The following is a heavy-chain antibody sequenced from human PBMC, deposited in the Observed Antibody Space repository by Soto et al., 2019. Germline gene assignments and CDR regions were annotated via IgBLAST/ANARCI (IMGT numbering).Heavy chain of an antibody. CDR1: GFTFSSYG. CDR2: IWYDGSNK. D-gene: IGHD1-7*01. V-gene: IGHV3-33*01. CDR3: ARDNNWNYVRTYWYFDL. Sequence: QVQLVESGGGVVQPGRSLRLSCAASGFTFSSYGMHWVRQAPGKGLEWVAVIWYDGSNKYYADSVKGRFTISRDNSKNTLYLQMNSLRAEDTAVYYCARDNNWNYVRTYWYFDLWGRGTLVTVSS. J-gene: IGHJ2*01.